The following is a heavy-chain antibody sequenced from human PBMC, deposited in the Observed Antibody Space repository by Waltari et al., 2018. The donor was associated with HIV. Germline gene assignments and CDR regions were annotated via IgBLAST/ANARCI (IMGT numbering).Heavy chain of an antibody. J-gene: IGHJ6*02. Sequence: EVQLLASGGGLVQPGGSLRLSCVGPGFTFRTYGMTWVRQARGKGLEWVSGLSGGGGSTHYADSVKGRFTISRDNANNTSYLQMNSLRAEDTAVYYCAIQYNPRNNYYYGMDVWGQGTTVTVSS. V-gene: IGHV3-23*01. D-gene: IGHD1-1*01. CDR1: GFTFRTYG. CDR2: LSGGGGST. CDR3: AIQYNPRNNYYYGMDV.